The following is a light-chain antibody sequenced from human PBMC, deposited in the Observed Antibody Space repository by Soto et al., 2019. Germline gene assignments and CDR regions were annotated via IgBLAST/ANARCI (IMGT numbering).Light chain of an antibody. V-gene: IGKV1-39*01. Sequence: DIQMTQSPSSLSASVGDRVTVTCRASRDISNYLNWYQQKPGKAPTLLIYSASSLQSGVPSRFSGSGSGTDFTLTILSLQPEDFATYYCQQCYNSLYTFSQGTKL. CDR2: SAS. J-gene: IGKJ2*01. CDR1: RDISNY. CDR3: QQCYNSLYT.